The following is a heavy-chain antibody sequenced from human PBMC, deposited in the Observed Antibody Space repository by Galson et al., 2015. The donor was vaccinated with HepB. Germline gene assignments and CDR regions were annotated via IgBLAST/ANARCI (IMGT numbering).Heavy chain of an antibody. Sequence: SLRLSCAASGFTFRSYAMNWVRQAPGKGLEWVSGITGSGGSAYYADSVKGRFTISRDNSKNTLNLQMNSLRAEDTATYYCAKASYGSSDNWGQGTLVTVSS. CDR1: GFTFRSYA. CDR3: AKASYGSSDN. J-gene: IGHJ4*02. CDR2: ITGSGGSA. D-gene: IGHD3-10*01. V-gene: IGHV3-23*01.